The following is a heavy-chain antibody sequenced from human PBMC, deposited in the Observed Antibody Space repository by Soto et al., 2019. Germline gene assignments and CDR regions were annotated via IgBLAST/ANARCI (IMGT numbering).Heavy chain of an antibody. CDR3: ERDSMGGIVPAAIRYYYSGMDV. J-gene: IGHJ6*02. D-gene: IGHD2-2*02. Sequence: QVQLVESGGGVVQPGRSLRLSCAASGFTFSSYGMHWVRQAPGKGLEWVAVIWYDGSNKYYADSVKGRFTISRDNSKNTRYLQMNGLRAEETAVYYCERDSMGGIVPAAIRYYYSGMDVWGQGTTVTVSS. CDR2: IWYDGSNK. CDR1: GFTFSSYG. V-gene: IGHV3-33*01.